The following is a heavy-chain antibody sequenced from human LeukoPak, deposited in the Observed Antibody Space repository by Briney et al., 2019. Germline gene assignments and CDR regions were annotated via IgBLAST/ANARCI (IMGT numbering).Heavy chain of an antibody. D-gene: IGHD3-3*01. CDR3: ARSRYYDFWSGSPDFDY. Sequence: SVKVSCKASGGTFSSYAISWVRQAPGQGLEWMGRMIPILGIANYAQKFQGRVTITADKSTSTAYMELSSLRSEDTAVYYCARSRYYDFWSGSPDFDYWGQGTLVTVSS. CDR2: MIPILGIA. V-gene: IGHV1-69*04. J-gene: IGHJ4*02. CDR1: GGTFSSYA.